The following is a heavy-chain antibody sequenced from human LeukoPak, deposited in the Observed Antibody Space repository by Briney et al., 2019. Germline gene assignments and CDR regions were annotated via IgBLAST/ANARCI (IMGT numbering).Heavy chain of an antibody. V-gene: IGHV3-9*03. J-gene: IGHJ5*02. CDR1: GFNFGDHA. CDR2: IRWNSGRI. CDR3: AKDKARRSLGELFDNWFDP. Sequence: PGGPLRLSCAASGFNFGDHAMHWVRQAPGKGLEWVSGIRWNSGRIGYADSVRGRFTISRDNAKNSLYQQMNSLRTEDMALYYYAKDKARRSLGELFDNWFDPWGQGTLVTVSS. D-gene: IGHD3-16*01.